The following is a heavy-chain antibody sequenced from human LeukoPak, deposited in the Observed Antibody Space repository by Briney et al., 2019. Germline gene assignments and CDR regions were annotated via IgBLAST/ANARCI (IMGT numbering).Heavy chain of an antibody. J-gene: IGHJ4*02. Sequence: SETLSLTCTVSGGSISSYYWSWIRQPPGKGLEWIGYIYYSGSTNYNPSPKSRVTISVDTSKNQFSLKLSSVTAADTAVYYCARLLLYCSGGSCYSLAFDYWGQGTLVTVSS. CDR3: ARLLLYCSGGSCYSLAFDY. CDR1: GGSISSYY. D-gene: IGHD2-15*01. V-gene: IGHV4-59*08. CDR2: IYYSGST.